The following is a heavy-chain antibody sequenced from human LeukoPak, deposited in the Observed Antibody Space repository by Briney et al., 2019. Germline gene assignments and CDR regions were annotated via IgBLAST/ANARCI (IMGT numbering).Heavy chain of an antibody. J-gene: IGHJ6*03. Sequence: GGSLRLSCAASGFTLSSHGMHWVRQAPGKGLEWVTFIRYDESNKYYADSVKGRFIISRDNSKNTLYLQMNSLRAEDTAVYYCAKDPRSYCGGDCYRYYYYYYMDLWGKGTTVTVSS. D-gene: IGHD2-21*02. CDR3: AKDPRSYCGGDCYRYYYYYYMDL. CDR1: GFTLSSHG. V-gene: IGHV3-30*02. CDR2: IRYDESNK.